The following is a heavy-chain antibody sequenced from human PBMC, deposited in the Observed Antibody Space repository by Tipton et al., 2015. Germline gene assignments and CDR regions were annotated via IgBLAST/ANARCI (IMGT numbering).Heavy chain of an antibody. CDR1: GFNFNNYF. J-gene: IGHJ6*02. CDR3: ARDCANGVCYPDYYGMDV. CDR2: IIPMFGTA. V-gene: IGHV1-69*01. Sequence: QLVQSGAEVKKPGASVKLSCQAFGFNFNNYFVLWVRQAPGQGLEWMGGIIPMFGTASYAQKFQGRVTITADEFTSTACMELSSLRSEDTAVYYCARDCANGVCYPDYYGMDVWGQGTTVTFSS. D-gene: IGHD2-8*01.